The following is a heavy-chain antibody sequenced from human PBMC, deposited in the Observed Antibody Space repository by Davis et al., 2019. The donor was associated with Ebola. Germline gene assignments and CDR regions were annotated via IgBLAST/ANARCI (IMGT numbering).Heavy chain of an antibody. CDR3: ARRGWHYDTLTDAYWIDY. Sequence: GESLKISCAASGFTFSSYSMNWVRQAPGKGLEWVSSISSSSSYIYYADSVKGRFTISRDDAKNSLYLQMNSLRDEDTAIYYCARRGWHYDTLTDAYWIDYWGQGTLVTVSS. CDR1: GFTFSSYS. D-gene: IGHD3-9*01. CDR2: ISSSSSYI. V-gene: IGHV3-21*01. J-gene: IGHJ4*02.